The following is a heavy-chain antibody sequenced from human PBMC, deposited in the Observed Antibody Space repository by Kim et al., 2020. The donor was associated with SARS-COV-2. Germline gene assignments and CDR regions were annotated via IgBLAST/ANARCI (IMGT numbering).Heavy chain of an antibody. CDR2: IYYSGST. Sequence: SETLSLTCTVSGGSISSSSYYWGWIRQPPGKGLEWIGSIYYSGSTYYNPSLKSRVTISVDTSKNQFSLKLSSVTAADTAVYYCARLGDSSGWYALYYFDYWGQGTLVTVSS. CDR3: ARLGDSSGWYALYYFDY. CDR1: GGSISSSSYY. J-gene: IGHJ4*02. D-gene: IGHD6-19*01. V-gene: IGHV4-39*01.